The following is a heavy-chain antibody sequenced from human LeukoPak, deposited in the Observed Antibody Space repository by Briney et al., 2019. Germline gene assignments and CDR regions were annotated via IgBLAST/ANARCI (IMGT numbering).Heavy chain of an antibody. CDR3: ARGGGLDV. D-gene: IGHD3-16*01. CDR2: INHNGNVN. CDR1: GFTFSSYW. J-gene: IGHJ6*02. Sequence: TGGSLRLSCAASGFTFSSYWMNWARKAPGKGLEWVASINHNGNVNYYVDSVKGRFTISRDNAKNSLYLQMSNLRAEGTAVYFCARGGGLDVWGQGATVTVSS. V-gene: IGHV3-7*03.